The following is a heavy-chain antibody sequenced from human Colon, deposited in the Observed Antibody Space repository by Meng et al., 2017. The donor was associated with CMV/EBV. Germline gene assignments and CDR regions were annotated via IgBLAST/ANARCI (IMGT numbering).Heavy chain of an antibody. CDR3: AHRPYGSGSYFFDY. J-gene: IGHJ4*02. CDR1: GFSLSTIGMG. D-gene: IGHD3-10*01. V-gene: IGHV2-5*02. CDR2: IYWDDDK. Sequence: QINLKGSGPNLVQPTQTLTLTCTFSGFSLSTIGMGVGWIRQPPGKALEWLGVIYWDDDKRYSPSLKSRLTITKDTSKNQVVLTMTNLDPLDTATYYCAHRPYGSGSYFFDYWGQGTLVTVSS.